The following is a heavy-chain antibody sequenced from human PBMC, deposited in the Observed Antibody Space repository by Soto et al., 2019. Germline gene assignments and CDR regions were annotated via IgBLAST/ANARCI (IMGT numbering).Heavy chain of an antibody. CDR3: AGDSDESWFYH. J-gene: IGHJ5*02. CDR2: VQHFGTT. Sequence: PXETLSLTCTVSNYSVRSGHYWGWVRQSPVKGLEWIATVQHFGTTLYNPSLKTRVTVSVDTFKNQFSLSLSFLTAADTAVYYCAGDSDESWFYHWGQGTQVTVS. D-gene: IGHD2-21*02. CDR1: NYSVRSGHY. V-gene: IGHV4-38-2*02.